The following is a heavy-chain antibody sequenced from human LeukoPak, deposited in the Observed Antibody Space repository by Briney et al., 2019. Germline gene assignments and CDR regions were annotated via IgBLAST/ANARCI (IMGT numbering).Heavy chain of an antibody. CDR1: GYTFTSYG. D-gene: IGHD6-6*01. CDR3: AREREGLAARPLDY. J-gene: IGHJ4*02. Sequence: ASVKVSCKASGYTFTSYGISWVRQAPGQGLEWMGWISAYNGNTNYAQKLQGRVTMTTDTSTSTAYVELRSLRSDDTAVYYCAREREGLAARPLDYWGQGTLVTVSS. CDR2: ISAYNGNT. V-gene: IGHV1-18*01.